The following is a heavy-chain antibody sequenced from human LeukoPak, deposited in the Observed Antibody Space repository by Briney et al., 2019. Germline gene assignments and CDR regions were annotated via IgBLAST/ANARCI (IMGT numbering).Heavy chain of an antibody. CDR2: ISAYNGNT. D-gene: IGHD3-10*01. Sequence: ASVKVSCKASGYTFTSYGISWVRQAPGQGLEWMGWISAYNGNTNYAQKLQGRVTMTTDTSTSTAYMELRSLRSDDTAVYYCPRSGYYGSGSYPNWFAPWGQGTLVTVSS. CDR3: PRSGYYGSGSYPNWFAP. V-gene: IGHV1-18*04. CDR1: GYTFTSYG. J-gene: IGHJ5*02.